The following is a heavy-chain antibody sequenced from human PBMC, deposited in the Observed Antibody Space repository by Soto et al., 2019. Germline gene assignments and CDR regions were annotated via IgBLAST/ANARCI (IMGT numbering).Heavy chain of an antibody. CDR1: GLSLSASGVG. D-gene: IGHD1-20*01. CDR2: IYWDDDK. CDR3: AHRRLYNAGPPFHH. Sequence: QITLKESGPTLVKPTQTLTLTCTFSGLSLSASGVGVGWLRQPPGTALEWLALIYWDDDKRYSPSLKSRLTSTKDTSKNHGVRTQTNIAPVDTGTEDCAHRRLYNAGPPFHHWGQGTLVTVSS. J-gene: IGHJ4*02. V-gene: IGHV2-5*02.